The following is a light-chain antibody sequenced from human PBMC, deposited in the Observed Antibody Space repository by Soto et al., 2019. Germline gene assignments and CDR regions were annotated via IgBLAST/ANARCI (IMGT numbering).Light chain of an antibody. CDR2: GAS. CDR1: QSVSSNY. V-gene: IGKV3-20*01. J-gene: IGKJ2*02. Sequence: EIVLTQSPGILSLSPGERATLSCGASQSVSSNYLAWYQQKPGQAPRLLITGASSRATGIPDRFSGSGSGTDFTLTISRLEPEDFAVYYWQQYGSSPCTFGQGTTLEIK. CDR3: QQYGSSPCT.